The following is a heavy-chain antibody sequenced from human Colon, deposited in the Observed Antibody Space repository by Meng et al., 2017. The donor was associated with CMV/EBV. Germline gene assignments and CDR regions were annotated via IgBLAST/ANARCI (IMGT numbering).Heavy chain of an antibody. CDR2: ITGTSGTT. CDR3: ARLQKRTNCLDH. J-gene: IGHJ5*02. CDR1: GFTFNNYA. V-gene: IGHV3-23*01. Sequence: GGSLRLSCAASGFTFNNYAMTWVRQAPGKGLEWVSTITGTSGTTYYADSVKGRFTVSRDDSRNTLYLQMNSLTASDTAMYYCARLQKRTNCLDHWGQGTLVTVSS.